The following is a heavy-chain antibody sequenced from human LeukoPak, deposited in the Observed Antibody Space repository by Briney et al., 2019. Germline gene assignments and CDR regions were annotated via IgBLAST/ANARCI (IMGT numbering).Heavy chain of an antibody. V-gene: IGHV1-69*13. Sequence: GASVKVSCKASGGTFSSYAISWVRQAPGQGLEWMGGIIPIFGTANYALKFQGRVTITADESTSTAYMELSSLRSEDTAVYYCARDSSVNFWFDPWGQGTLVTVSS. J-gene: IGHJ5*02. CDR3: ARDSSVNFWFDP. D-gene: IGHD6-19*01. CDR2: IIPIFGTA. CDR1: GGTFSSYA.